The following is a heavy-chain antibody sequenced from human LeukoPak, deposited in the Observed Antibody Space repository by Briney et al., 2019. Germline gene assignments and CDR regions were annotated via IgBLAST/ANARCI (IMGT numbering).Heavy chain of an antibody. Sequence: ASVTVSCKASGYSFTTYAIHWVRQAPGQRLEWLGWINPGNGNTKYSQDFQRRVTIIRDTSASTVYMELSSLRSEDMAVYYCARNRGYCSGGSCTLAALDIWGQGTMVTVSS. V-gene: IGHV1-3*03. CDR2: INPGNGNT. D-gene: IGHD2-15*01. J-gene: IGHJ3*02. CDR3: ARNRGYCSGGSCTLAALDI. CDR1: GYSFTTYA.